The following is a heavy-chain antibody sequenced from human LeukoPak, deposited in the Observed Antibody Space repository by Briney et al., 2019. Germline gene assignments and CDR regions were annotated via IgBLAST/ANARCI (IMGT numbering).Heavy chain of an antibody. Sequence: PGGSLRLSCAASGFTFSSYAMNWVRQAPGKGLEWVSAIGGRGDSTFYADSMQGRFTISRDNSKNTLHLQMNSPRAEDTAVYYCAKAGGSSWYGNFDYWGQGTLVTVSS. V-gene: IGHV3-23*01. CDR3: AKAGGSSWYGNFDY. CDR2: IGGRGDST. D-gene: IGHD6-13*01. J-gene: IGHJ4*02. CDR1: GFTFSSYA.